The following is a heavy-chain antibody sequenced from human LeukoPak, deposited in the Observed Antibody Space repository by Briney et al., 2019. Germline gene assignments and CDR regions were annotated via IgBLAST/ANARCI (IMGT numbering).Heavy chain of an antibody. CDR3: ARRDMATSAEDFDY. CDR1: GFTFSSYA. J-gene: IGHJ4*02. D-gene: IGHD5-24*01. Sequence: GGWLRVSCVASGFTFSSYAMGWVRQAPGKGLGWVSAISGRGDTYYADSGKGRFCISRDNSKNTLYLQMNSQRAADTAVYYCARRDMATSAEDFDYWGQGTLVTVS. CDR2: ISGRGDT. V-gene: IGHV3-23*01.